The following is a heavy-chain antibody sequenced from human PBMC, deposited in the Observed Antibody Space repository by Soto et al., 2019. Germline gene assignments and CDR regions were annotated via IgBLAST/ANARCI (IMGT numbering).Heavy chain of an antibody. V-gene: IGHV4-59*01. CDR2: IYYSGST. CDR3: ARGSNDFWSGFSYYYYGMDV. CDR1: GGSISSYY. D-gene: IGHD3-3*01. J-gene: IGHJ6*02. Sequence: NPSETLSLTCTVSGGSISSYYWSWIRQPPGKGLEWIGYIYYSGSTNYNPSLKSRVTISVDTSKNQFSLKLSSVTAADTAVYYCARGSNDFWSGFSYYYYGMDVWGQGTTVTVSS.